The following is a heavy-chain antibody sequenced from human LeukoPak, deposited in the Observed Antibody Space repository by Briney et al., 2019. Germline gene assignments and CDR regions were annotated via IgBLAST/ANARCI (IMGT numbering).Heavy chain of an antibody. CDR3: AKAITMIVVVTEGFDY. J-gene: IGHJ4*02. CDR1: GFTFSSYG. V-gene: IGHV3-23*01. CDR2: ISGSGGST. Sequence: GGTLRLSCAASGFTFSSYGMSWVRQAPGKGLEWVSAISGSGGSTYYADSVKGRFTISRDNSKNTLYLQMNSLRAEDTAVYYCAKAITMIVVVTEGFDYWGQGTLVTVPS. D-gene: IGHD3-22*01.